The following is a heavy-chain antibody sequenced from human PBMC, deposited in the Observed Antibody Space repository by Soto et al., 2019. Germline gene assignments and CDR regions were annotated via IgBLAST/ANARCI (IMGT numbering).Heavy chain of an antibody. V-gene: IGHV4-4*07. CDR1: VDSITTYY. J-gene: IGHJ6*02. CDR3: AMYSNNWFQTEAMDV. D-gene: IGHD6-13*01. Sequence: QVQLQESGPGLVKASETLSLTCTVSVDSITTYYWSWIRQPAGNGLEWIGRIDTSGNTNYNPSLKRRVTTSVDTTKKQFSHKLTSVADADTAVYYCAMYSNNWFQTEAMDVWGQGTTGTVSS. CDR2: IDTSGNT.